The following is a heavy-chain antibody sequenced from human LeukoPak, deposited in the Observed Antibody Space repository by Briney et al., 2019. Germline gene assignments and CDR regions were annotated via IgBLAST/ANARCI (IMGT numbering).Heavy chain of an antibody. D-gene: IGHD2-21*02. CDR1: GFTFSTYA. CDR2: ISASGRST. J-gene: IGHJ4*02. CDR3: AKDSTSIPLDY. V-gene: IGHV3-23*01. Sequence: GGSLRLSCAASGFTFSTYAMSWVRQAPGKGLQWVSAISASGRSTFYADSVKGRFTISRDNSKNTLYLQMNSLRAEDTAVYYCAKDSTSIPLDYWGQGTLVTVSS.